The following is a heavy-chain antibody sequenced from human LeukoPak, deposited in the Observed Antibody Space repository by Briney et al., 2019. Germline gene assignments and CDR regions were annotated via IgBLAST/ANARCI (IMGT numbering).Heavy chain of an antibody. CDR3: ARGGPDIVATITHYYYYYMDV. CDR1: GGSISSYY. J-gene: IGHJ6*03. V-gene: IGHV4-4*07. D-gene: IGHD5-12*01. CDR2: IYTSGST. Sequence: SETLSLTCTVSGGSISSYYWSWIRQPAGKGLEWIGRIYTSGSTNYNPSLKSRVTMSVDTSKNQFSLKLSSMTAADTAVYYCARGGPDIVATITHYYYYYMDVWGKGTTVTISS.